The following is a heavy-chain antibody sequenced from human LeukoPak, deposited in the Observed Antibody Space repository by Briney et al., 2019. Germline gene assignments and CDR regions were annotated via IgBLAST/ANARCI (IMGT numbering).Heavy chain of an antibody. CDR1: GYTFTGYY. CDR3: ATDCSSTSCYLY. J-gene: IGHJ4*02. D-gene: IGHD2-2*01. V-gene: IGHV1-2*02. CDR2: INPNSGGT. Sequence: ASVKVSCKASGYTFTGYYMHWVRQAPGQGLEWMGWINPNSGGTNYAQKFQGRVTMTRDTFISTAYMELSRLRSDDTAVYYCATDCSSTSCYLYWGQGTLVTVSS.